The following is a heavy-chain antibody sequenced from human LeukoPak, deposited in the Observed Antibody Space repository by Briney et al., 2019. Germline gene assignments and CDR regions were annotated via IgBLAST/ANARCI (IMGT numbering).Heavy chain of an antibody. CDR1: GFTFSDYV. CDR3: ARVDFWSGYHDAFDI. CDR2: INTDGSST. J-gene: IGHJ3*02. D-gene: IGHD3-3*01. Sequence: GGSLRLSCAASGFTFSDYVMTWVRQAPGKGLVWVSRINTDGSSTSYADSVKGRFTISRDNAKNTLYLQMNSLRAEDTAVYYCARVDFWSGYHDAFDIWGQGTMVTVSS. V-gene: IGHV3-74*01.